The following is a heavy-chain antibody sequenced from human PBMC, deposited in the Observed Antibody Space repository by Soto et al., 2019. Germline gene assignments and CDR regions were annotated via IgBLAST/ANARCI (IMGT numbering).Heavy chain of an antibody. J-gene: IGHJ4*02. Sequence: GGSLRLSCAASGFIFSDYSMDWVRQAPGKGLEWVASISSTSTYISYADSVRGRVTISRDNAKNSLHLQMNSLTAEDTAVYYCARDGRGSSFIFYFDYWGQGTLVTVSS. CDR2: ISSTSTYI. D-gene: IGHD1-26*01. CDR1: GFIFSDYS. CDR3: ARDGRGSSFIFYFDY. V-gene: IGHV3-21*01.